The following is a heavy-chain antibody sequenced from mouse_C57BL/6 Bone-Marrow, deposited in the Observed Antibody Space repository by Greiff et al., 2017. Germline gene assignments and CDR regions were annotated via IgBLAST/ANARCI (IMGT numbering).Heavy chain of an antibody. Sequence: EVQGVESGGGLVQPGGSMKLSCAASGFTFSDAWMDWVRQSPETGLEWVAEIRNKANNHATYYAESVKGRFTISRDDSKSSVYLQTNSLRAEDTGIYYCAFWGAYWGQGTLVTVSA. CDR3: AFWGAY. D-gene: IGHD4-1*01. CDR2: IRNKANNHAT. CDR1: GFTFSDAW. V-gene: IGHV6-6*01. J-gene: IGHJ3*01.